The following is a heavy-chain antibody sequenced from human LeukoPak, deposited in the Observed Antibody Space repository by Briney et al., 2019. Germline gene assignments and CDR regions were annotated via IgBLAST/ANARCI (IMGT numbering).Heavy chain of an antibody. V-gene: IGHV3-23*01. CDR1: GFTFSSHA. J-gene: IGHJ4*02. D-gene: IGHD4-11*01. Sequence: GGSLRLSCAASGFTFSSHAMSWVRQAPGKGLEWVSVISGSGGDTHYADSVKGRFTISRDNSKNTLYVQMNSLGAEDTAVYYCAKGPNDSSNYLFEYWGQGTLVTVSS. CDR3: AKGPNDSSNYLFEY. CDR2: ISGSGGDT.